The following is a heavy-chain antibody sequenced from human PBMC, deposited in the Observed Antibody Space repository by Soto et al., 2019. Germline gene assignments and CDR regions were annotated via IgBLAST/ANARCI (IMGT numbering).Heavy chain of an antibody. CDR2: IWYDGSNK. D-gene: IGHD1-1*01. J-gene: IGHJ4*02. CDR1: GFTFSSYG. V-gene: IGHV3-33*01. CDR3: ARGFRARTTDFDY. Sequence: QVQLVESGGGVVQRGRSLRLSCAASGFTFSSYGMHWVRQAPGKGLEWVAVIWYDGSNKYYADSVKGRFTISRDNSKNTLYLQMNSLRAEDTAVYYCARGFRARTTDFDYWGQGTLVTVSS.